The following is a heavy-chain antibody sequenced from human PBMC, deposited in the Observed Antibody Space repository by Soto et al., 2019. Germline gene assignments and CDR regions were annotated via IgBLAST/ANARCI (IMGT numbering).Heavy chain of an antibody. D-gene: IGHD3-10*01. V-gene: IGHV4-39*07. Sequence: PSETLSLTCSVSDDSINSDKYYWGWIRQPPGKGLEWIGSIYYRGNANYNPSLKTRVTISLDTSKNQFSLKLNSVTAADTAVYYCARGGSTVRGVPSRFDSWGQGTLVTVSS. CDR2: IYYRGNA. CDR3: ARGGSTVRGVPSRFDS. J-gene: IGHJ5*01. CDR1: DDSINSDKYY.